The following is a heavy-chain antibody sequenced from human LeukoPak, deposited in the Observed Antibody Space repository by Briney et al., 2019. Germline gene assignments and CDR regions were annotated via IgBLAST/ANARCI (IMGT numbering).Heavy chain of an antibody. Sequence: GGSLRLSCAASGSPFSNYAMSWVRQAPGKGLEWVSGISESGARTFYAESVKGRFTISRDNSKNTLYLQMNSLRAEDTAIHYCAKGHNNYIYYFDSWGQGALVSVSS. D-gene: IGHD3-16*01. V-gene: IGHV3-23*01. CDR3: AKGHNNYIYYFDS. CDR2: ISESGART. CDR1: GSPFSNYA. J-gene: IGHJ4*02.